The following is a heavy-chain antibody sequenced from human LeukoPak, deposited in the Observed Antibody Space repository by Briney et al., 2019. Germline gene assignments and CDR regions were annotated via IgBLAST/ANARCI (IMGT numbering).Heavy chain of an antibody. CDR3: ARRAGAYSHPYDY. CDR2: IYSGGST. D-gene: IGHD4/OR15-4a*01. V-gene: IGHV3-53*01. J-gene: IGHJ4*02. Sequence: GGSLRLSCTDSGFTVSSDSMSWVRQAPGKGLEWVSFIYSGGSTHYSDSVKGRFTISRDNSKNTLYLQMNSLRAEDTAVYYCARRAGAYSHPYDYWGQGTLVTVSS. CDR1: GFTVSSDS.